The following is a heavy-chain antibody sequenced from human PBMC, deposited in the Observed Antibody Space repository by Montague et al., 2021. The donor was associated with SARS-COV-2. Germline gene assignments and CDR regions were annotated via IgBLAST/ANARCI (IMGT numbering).Heavy chain of an antibody. D-gene: IGHD3-16*01. CDR1: GFTFSDYA. CDR3: ARDRLKWGMITFGGNDY. J-gene: IGHJ4*02. V-gene: IGHV3-30*09. CDR2: ISYDGSNK. Sequence: SLRLSCAASGFTFSDYAIYWVRQAPGKGLEWVALISYDGSNKYYADSVKGRFAISRDNSKNTLYLQMNSLRAEDTAVYFCARDRLKWGMITFGGNDYRGQGTLVTVSS.